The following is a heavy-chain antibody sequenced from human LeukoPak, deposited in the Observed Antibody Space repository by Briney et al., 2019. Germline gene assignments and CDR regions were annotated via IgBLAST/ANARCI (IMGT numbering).Heavy chain of an antibody. CDR1: GFTLSSSA. V-gene: IGHV3-23*01. Sequence: PGGSLRLSCAASGFTLSSSAMSWVRQAPGKGLEWSSAISGSGGSTYYADSVKGRFTISRDNSRNTLYLQMNSLRAEDTAVYYCAKIIGAGTMFDYWGQGTLVTVSS. CDR3: AKIIGAGTMFDY. CDR2: ISGSGGST. J-gene: IGHJ4*02. D-gene: IGHD6-19*01.